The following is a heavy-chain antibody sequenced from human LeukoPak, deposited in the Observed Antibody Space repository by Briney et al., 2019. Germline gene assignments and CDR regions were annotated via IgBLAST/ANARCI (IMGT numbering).Heavy chain of an antibody. Sequence: GGSLRLSCAASGFTFSSYSMNWVRQAPGKGLEWVSYISSSSSTIYYADSVKGRLTISRDNAKNSLYLQMNSLRAEDTAVYYCARAGYCSGGSCYYFDYWGQGTLVTVSS. V-gene: IGHV3-48*04. CDR1: GFTFSSYS. D-gene: IGHD2-15*01. J-gene: IGHJ4*02. CDR3: ARAGYCSGGSCYYFDY. CDR2: ISSSSSTI.